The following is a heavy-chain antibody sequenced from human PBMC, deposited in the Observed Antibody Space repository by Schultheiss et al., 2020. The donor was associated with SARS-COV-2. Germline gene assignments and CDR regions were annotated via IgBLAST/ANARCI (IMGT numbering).Heavy chain of an antibody. CDR2: INHSGST. D-gene: IGHD6-6*01. CDR3: ASPGIAAPYYYYMDV. V-gene: IGHV4-59*12. J-gene: IGHJ6*03. CDR1: GGSISSYY. Sequence: SQTLSLTCTVSGGSISSYYWSWIRQPPGKGLEWIGEINHSGSTNYNPSLKSRVTISVDTSKNQFSLKLSSVTAADTAVYYCASPGIAAPYYYYMDVWGKGTTVTVSS.